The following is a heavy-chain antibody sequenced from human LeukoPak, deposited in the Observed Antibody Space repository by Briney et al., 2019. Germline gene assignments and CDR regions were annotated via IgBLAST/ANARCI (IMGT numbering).Heavy chain of an antibody. CDR3: ARMVAEMATTQYYFDY. J-gene: IGHJ4*02. CDR2: IIPIFGTA. V-gene: IGHV1-69*13. D-gene: IGHD5-24*01. CDR1: GYTLTELS. Sequence: LVKVSCKVSGYTLTELSMHWVRQAPGQGLEWMGGIIPIFGTANYAQKFQGRVAITADESTSTAYMELSSLRSEDTAVYYCARMVAEMATTQYYFDYWGQGTLVTVSS.